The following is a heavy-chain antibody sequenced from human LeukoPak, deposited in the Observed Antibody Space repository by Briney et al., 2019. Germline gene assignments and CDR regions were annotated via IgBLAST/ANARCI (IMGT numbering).Heavy chain of an antibody. CDR2: FNPENGNT. D-gene: IGHD1-26*01. J-gene: IGHJ4*02. CDR3: ARGGELLRPADY. CDR1: GYSFFGYG. V-gene: IGHV1-2*02. Sequence: ASVKVSCKASGYSFFGYGITWVRQAPGQGLEWMGWFNPENGNTNYAQKFQGRVTMTRDTSISTAYMELSRLRSDDTAVYYCARGGELLRPADYWGQGTLVTVSS.